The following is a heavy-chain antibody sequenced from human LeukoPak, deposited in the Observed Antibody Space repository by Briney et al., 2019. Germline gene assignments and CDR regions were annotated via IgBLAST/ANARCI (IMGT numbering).Heavy chain of an antibody. Sequence: SETLSLTCIVSGGSISSYYWSWIRQPPGKGLEWIGYIYYSGSTNYNPSLKSRVTISVDTSKNQFSLKLSSVTAADTAVYYCARSIAVAGRVPFDYWGQGTLVTVSS. CDR1: GGSISSYY. CDR2: IYYSGST. V-gene: IGHV4-59*01. D-gene: IGHD6-19*01. J-gene: IGHJ4*02. CDR3: ARSIAVAGRVPFDY.